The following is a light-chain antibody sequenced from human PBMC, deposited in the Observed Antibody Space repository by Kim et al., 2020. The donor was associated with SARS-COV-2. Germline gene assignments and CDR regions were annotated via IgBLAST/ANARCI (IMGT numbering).Light chain of an antibody. V-gene: IGKV2-30*02. CDR2: QVS. CDR1: QSLVHSNGDTY. J-gene: IGKJ2*01. CDR3: MQATQWPYT. Sequence: QSASISCRSSQSLVHSNGDTYLNWLQQRPGQSPRRLIYQVSSRDSGVPDRFSGSGSGNDFTLKISRVEAEDVGVYYCMQATQWPYTFGQGTKLEI.